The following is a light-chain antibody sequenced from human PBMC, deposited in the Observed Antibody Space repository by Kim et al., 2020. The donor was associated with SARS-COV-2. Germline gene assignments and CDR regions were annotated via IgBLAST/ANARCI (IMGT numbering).Light chain of an antibody. J-gene: IGLJ3*02. CDR2: DVS. CDR3: SEYAGNYIRV. CDR1: SSDVGTYNY. V-gene: IGLV2-11*01. Sequence: QSALTQPRSVSGSPGQSVTISCTGTSSDVGTYNYVSWYQQHPGKAPKFIISDVSQRPSGVPDRFSGSKSGNTASLTISGLQVEDEADYYCSEYAGNYIRVFGGGTQLTVL.